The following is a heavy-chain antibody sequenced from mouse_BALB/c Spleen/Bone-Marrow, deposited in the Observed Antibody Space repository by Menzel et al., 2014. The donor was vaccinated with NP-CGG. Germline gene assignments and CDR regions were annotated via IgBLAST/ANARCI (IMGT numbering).Heavy chain of an antibody. CDR2: IDPANGNT. CDR1: GFNIKDTY. D-gene: IGHD1-1*01. Sequence: VQLQQSGAELVKPGASVKLSCTASGFNIKDTYMHWVKQRPEQGLEWIGRIDPANGNTKYDPKFQGKATITADTSSNTAKLQLSSLTSEDTAVYYCAPYYYGSSLFAYWGQGTLVTVSA. J-gene: IGHJ3*01. V-gene: IGHV14-3*02. CDR3: APYYYGSSLFAY.